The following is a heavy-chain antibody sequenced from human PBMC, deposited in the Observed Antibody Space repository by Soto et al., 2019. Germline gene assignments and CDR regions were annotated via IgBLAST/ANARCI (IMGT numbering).Heavy chain of an antibody. CDR1: GFTFSSYG. J-gene: IGHJ4*02. V-gene: IGHV3-33*01. Sequence: GGSLRLSCAASGFTFSSYGMHWVRQAPGKGLEWVAVIWYDGSNKYYAGSVKGRFTISRDNSKNTLYLQMNSPRAEDTAVYYCARALDLYLYYFDYWGQGTLVTVSS. D-gene: IGHD2-8*01. CDR2: IWYDGSNK. CDR3: ARALDLYLYYFDY.